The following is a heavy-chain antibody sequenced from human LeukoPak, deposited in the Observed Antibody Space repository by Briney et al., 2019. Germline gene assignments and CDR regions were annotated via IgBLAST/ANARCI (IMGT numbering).Heavy chain of an antibody. D-gene: IGHD2-2*01. CDR1: GFTFSSDA. CDR3: AKDSVVVPAAKGSYFDY. J-gene: IGHJ4*02. CDR2: ISGSGGST. V-gene: IGHV3-23*01. Sequence: GGSLRLSCAASGFTFSSDAMSSVRQAPGKGLEWVSAISGSGGSTYYADSVKGRFTISRDNSKNTLYLQMSSLRAEDTAVYYCAKDSVVVPAAKGSYFDYWGQGTLVTVSS.